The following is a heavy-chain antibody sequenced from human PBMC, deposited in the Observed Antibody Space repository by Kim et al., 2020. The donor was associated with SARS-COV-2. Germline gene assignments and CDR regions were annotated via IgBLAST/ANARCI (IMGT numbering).Heavy chain of an antibody. V-gene: IGHV3-23*01. Sequence: GGSLRLSCAASGFTFSSYAMRWVRQAPGKGLEWVSTISGSGGSIYYADSVKGRFTISRDNSKNTLYLQMNSLRAEDTAVYYCAKGDCSSTSCHTTDYWGRGTLVTVYS. CDR3: AKGDCSSTSCHTTDY. CDR1: GFTFSSYA. CDR2: ISGSGGSI. D-gene: IGHD2-2*02. J-gene: IGHJ4*02.